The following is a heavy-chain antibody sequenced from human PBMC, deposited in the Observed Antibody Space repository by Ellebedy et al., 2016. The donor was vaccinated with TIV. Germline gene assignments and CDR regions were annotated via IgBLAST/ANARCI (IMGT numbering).Heavy chain of an antibody. J-gene: IGHJ4*02. Sequence: ASVKVSXXAYGYSLNFYYLYWVRQAPGQGLEWMGMINPNGGSTSYAQKFQGRVTMTRDTSTSTVHMELRSLRSEDTAVYYCARDPFDYWGQGTLVTVSS. CDR3: ARDPFDY. CDR1: GYSLNFYY. V-gene: IGHV1-46*02. CDR2: INPNGGST.